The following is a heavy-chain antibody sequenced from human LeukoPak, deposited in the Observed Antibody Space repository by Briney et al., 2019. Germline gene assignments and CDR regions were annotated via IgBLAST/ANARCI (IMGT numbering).Heavy chain of an antibody. Sequence: GGSLRLSCAASGFTFSSYSMNWVRQAPGKGLEWVSSISSSSSYIYYADSVKGRFTISRDNTKNTLYLQMNSLRTEDTAVYYCARRGGISTQQLVPPGGSFYFDHWGQGTLVTVSS. CDR3: ARRGGISTQQLVPPGGSFYFDH. J-gene: IGHJ4*02. D-gene: IGHD6-13*01. V-gene: IGHV3-21*03. CDR1: GFTFSSYS. CDR2: ISSSSSYI.